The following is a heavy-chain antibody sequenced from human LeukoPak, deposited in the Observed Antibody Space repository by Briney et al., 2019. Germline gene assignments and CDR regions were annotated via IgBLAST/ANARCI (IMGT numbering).Heavy chain of an antibody. V-gene: IGHV3-64D*06. CDR1: GFTFSSYA. Sequence: PGGSLRLSCSASGFTFSSYAVHWVRQAPGKGLEYVSAISSNGGSTYYADSVKGRFTISRDNSKNTLYLQMSSLRAEDTAVYYCVKDSSFYDYVWGSLDYWGQGTLVTVSS. CDR2: ISSNGGST. CDR3: VKDSSFYDYVWGSLDY. D-gene: IGHD3-16*01. J-gene: IGHJ4*02.